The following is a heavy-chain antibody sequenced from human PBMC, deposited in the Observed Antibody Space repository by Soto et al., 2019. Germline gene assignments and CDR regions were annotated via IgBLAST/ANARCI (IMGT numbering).Heavy chain of an antibody. Sequence: QVQLQELGPGLVRPSETLSLTCTVSGGSVSSGTYYWSWIRQPPGKTLEWIGNIYHSGSTNYNPSLKSRVTISVDTSTNKFSLKLSSVTAADTAVYYCARDRYDILTGYAFDIWGQGTMVIVSS. D-gene: IGHD3-9*01. CDR2: IYHSGST. J-gene: IGHJ3*02. CDR3: ARDRYDILTGYAFDI. V-gene: IGHV4-61*01. CDR1: GGSVSSGTYY.